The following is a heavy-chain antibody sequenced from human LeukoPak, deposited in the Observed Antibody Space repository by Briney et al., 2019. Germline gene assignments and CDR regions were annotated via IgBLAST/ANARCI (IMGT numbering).Heavy chain of an antibody. V-gene: IGHV4-59*01. CDR2: IYYSGTT. CDR1: GGSIGTYS. D-gene: IGHD1-1*01. CDR3: ARGVYIXXXQYAY. J-gene: IGHJ4*02. Sequence: SETLSLTCTVSGGSIGTYSWNWIRQPPGKGLEWIGYIYYSGTTNYNPSLKSRVTISVDTSKNQFSLKLSSVTAADTAVYYCARGVYIXXXQYAYWGQGTLVTVSS.